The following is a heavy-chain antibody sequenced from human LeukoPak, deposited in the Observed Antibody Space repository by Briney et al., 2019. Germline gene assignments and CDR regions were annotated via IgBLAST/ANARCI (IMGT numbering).Heavy chain of an antibody. CDR2: ISYDGSTI. Sequence: PGGSLRLSCAASGFTFSSYGMHWVRQAPDKGLEWVTVISYDGSTIFYADSVKGRFTISRDNSKNTLYLQLSSLRADDTAVYYCVKGFPHYYDSSGFGAFDVWGQETIVTVSS. CDR3: VKGFPHYYDSSGFGAFDV. J-gene: IGHJ3*01. CDR1: GFTFSSYG. V-gene: IGHV3-30*18. D-gene: IGHD3-22*01.